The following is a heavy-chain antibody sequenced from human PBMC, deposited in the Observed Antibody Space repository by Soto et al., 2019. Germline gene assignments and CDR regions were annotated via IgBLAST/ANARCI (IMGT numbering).Heavy chain of an antibody. CDR2: ISGSGGST. CDR3: ARHRCDIVVGDAFDI. Sequence: EVQLLESGGGLVQPGGSLRLSCAASGFTFSSYAMSWVRQAPGKGLEWVSAISGSGGSTYYADSVKGRFTISRDNSTNTVYLQINGLRAEDTAVYYVARHRCDIVVGDAFDIWAQGKMVTFSS. D-gene: IGHD2-21*01. J-gene: IGHJ3*02. CDR1: GFTFSSYA. V-gene: IGHV3-23*01.